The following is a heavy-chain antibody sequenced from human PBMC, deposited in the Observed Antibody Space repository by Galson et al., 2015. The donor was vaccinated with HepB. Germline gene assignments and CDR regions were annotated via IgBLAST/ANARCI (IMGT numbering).Heavy chain of an antibody. CDR3: AGFWNGGDS. CDR2: ISSSSSHI. J-gene: IGHJ4*02. CDR1: GFTFSSYS. V-gene: IGHV3-21*01. D-gene: IGHD3-3*01. Sequence: SLRLSCAGSGFTFSSYSMKWVRQAPGKGLEWVSSISSSSSHIYYAGSVTGRFTISRDTTKNSLYLQMNNLRAEDTAVYYCAGFWNGGDSWGQGTLVTVSS.